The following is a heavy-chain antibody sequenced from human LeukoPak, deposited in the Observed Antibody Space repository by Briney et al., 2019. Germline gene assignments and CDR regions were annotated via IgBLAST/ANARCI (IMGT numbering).Heavy chain of an antibody. CDR1: GGSFSGYY. J-gene: IGHJ6*02. Sequence: SETLSLTCAVYGGSFSGYYWSWIRQPPGKGLEWIGEINHSGSTNYNPSLKSRVTISVDTSKNQFSLKLSSVTAADTAVYYCARDVLWSRVGMDVWGQGTTVTVSS. D-gene: IGHD2/OR15-2a*01. CDR2: INHSGST. V-gene: IGHV4-34*01. CDR3: ARDVLWSRVGMDV.